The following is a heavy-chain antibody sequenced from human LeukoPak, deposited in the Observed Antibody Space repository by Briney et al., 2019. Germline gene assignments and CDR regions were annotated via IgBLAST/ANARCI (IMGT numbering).Heavy chain of an antibody. D-gene: IGHD2-21*01. J-gene: IGHJ4*02. Sequence: GGSLRLSCAASAFTFSSYWMHWVRQAPGKGLVWVSRIKGDGSSTTYADSVKGRLTISRDNAKNTLYLQMHSLPAEGPAVYYGARGAYCGGDCPLPDSLYWGRGTLVTVAS. V-gene: IGHV3-74*01. CDR1: AFTFSSYW. CDR3: ARGAYCGGDCPLPDSLY. CDR2: IKGDGSST.